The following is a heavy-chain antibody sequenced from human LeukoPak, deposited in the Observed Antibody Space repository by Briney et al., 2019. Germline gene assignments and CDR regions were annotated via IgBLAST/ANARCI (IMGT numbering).Heavy chain of an antibody. J-gene: IGHJ4*02. CDR3: TKTTRPPGALDY. CDR1: GFTFDNYA. Sequence: GGSLRLSCAASGFTFDNYATNWVRQAPGKGLEWVSGISDRDGNTKYADSVTGRFTISRDNSKNTLYLQMNSLRAEDTAVYFCTKTTRPPGALDYWGQGTLVAVSS. V-gene: IGHV3-23*01. D-gene: IGHD1-26*01. CDR2: ISDRDGNT.